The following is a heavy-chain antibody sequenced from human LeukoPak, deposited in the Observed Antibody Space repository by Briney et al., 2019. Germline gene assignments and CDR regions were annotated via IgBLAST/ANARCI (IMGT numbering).Heavy chain of an antibody. D-gene: IGHD6-13*01. CDR3: ARETYSSSWYGRVNWFDP. J-gene: IGHJ5*02. Sequence: GRSLRLSCAASGFTFSSYAMHWVRQAPGMGLEWVAVISYDGSNKYYADSVKGRFTISRDNSKNTLYLQMNSLRAEDTAVYYCARETYSSSWYGRVNWFDPWGQGTLVTVSS. CDR1: GFTFSSYA. V-gene: IGHV3-30*04. CDR2: ISYDGSNK.